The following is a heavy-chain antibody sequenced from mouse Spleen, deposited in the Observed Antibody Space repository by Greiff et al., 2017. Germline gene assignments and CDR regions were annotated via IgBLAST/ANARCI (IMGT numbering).Heavy chain of an antibody. CDR3: ARRDGYYVWFAY. CDR2: VSDGGSYT. D-gene: IGHD2-3*01. CDR1: GFTFSDYY. J-gene: IGHJ3*01. V-gene: IGHV5-4*02. Sequence: EVKLVESGGGLVKPGGSLKLSCAASGFTFSDYYMYWVRQTPEKRLEWVATVSDGGSYTYYPDSVKGRFTISRDNAKNNLYLQMSSLKSEDTAMYYCARRDGYYVWFAYWGQGTLVTVSA.